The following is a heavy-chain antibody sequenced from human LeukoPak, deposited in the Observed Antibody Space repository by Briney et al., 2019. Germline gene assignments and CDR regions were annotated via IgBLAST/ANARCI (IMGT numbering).Heavy chain of an antibody. CDR1: GFIVSGDF. Sequence: GGSLRLSCAASGFIVSGDFMSWVRQAPGKGLEWVSVIYSDGSTYYADSVKGRFTISRDNSKNTLDLQMTGLRAEDTAVYYCARTPPKGDIDTWGQGTMVTVSS. D-gene: IGHD2-21*02. CDR3: ARTPPKGDIDT. V-gene: IGHV3-53*01. J-gene: IGHJ5*02. CDR2: IYSDGST.